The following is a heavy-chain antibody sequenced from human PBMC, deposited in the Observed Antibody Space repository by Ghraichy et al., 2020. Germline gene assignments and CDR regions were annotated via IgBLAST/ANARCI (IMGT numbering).Heavy chain of an antibody. V-gene: IGHV3-33*01. Sequence: GGSLRLSCAASGFTFSNYGMHWVRQAPGKGLEWVAVIWYDGSNTYYADSVKGRFTISRDNSKNTLYLQMNSLRAEETAVYYCARGKLYCTSTSCYQNSYYYGMDVWGQGTTVTVSS. CDR3: ARGKLYCTSTSCYQNSYYYGMDV. D-gene: IGHD2-2*01. CDR2: IWYDGSNT. CDR1: GFTFSNYG. J-gene: IGHJ6*02.